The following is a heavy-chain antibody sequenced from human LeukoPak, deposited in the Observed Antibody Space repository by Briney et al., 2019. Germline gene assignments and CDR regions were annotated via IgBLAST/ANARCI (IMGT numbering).Heavy chain of an antibody. CDR2: ISSSGSTI. V-gene: IGHV3-11*04. Sequence: PSETLSLTCSVCGGSITNDYWSWIRQAPGKGLEWVSYISSSGSTIYYADSVKGRFTISRDNAKNSLYLQMNSLRAEDTAVYYCARDSSGYYQLAYDYWGQGTLVTVSS. J-gene: IGHJ4*02. D-gene: IGHD3-22*01. CDR3: ARDSSGYYQLAYDY. CDR1: GGSITNDY.